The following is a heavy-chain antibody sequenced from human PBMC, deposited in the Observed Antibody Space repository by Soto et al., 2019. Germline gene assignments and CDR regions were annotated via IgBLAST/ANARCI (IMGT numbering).Heavy chain of an antibody. CDR3: AREGARYYDFWGGYPVSGMDV. Sequence: ASVKVSCKASGYTFTSYGISWVRQAPGQGLEWMGWISAYNGNTNYAQKLQGRVTMTTDTSTSTAYMELRSLRSDDTAVYYCAREGARYYDFWGGYPVSGMDVWGQGTTVTVSS. CDR1: GYTFTSYG. V-gene: IGHV1-18*04. J-gene: IGHJ6*02. D-gene: IGHD3-3*01. CDR2: ISAYNGNT.